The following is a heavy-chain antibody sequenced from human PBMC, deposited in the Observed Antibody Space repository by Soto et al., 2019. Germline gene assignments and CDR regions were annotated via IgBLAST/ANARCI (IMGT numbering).Heavy chain of an antibody. Sequence: SGPTLVNPTQTLALTFTFSVFSLSSSEMCVSLIGQPPGKALEWLALIDWDDDKFYSTSLKTRLTISKDTSKNQVVLTVTNMDPVDTATYYCARTRFSGYNKQFDYWGQGTLVTVYS. D-gene: IGHD1-1*01. CDR1: VFSLSSSEMC. J-gene: IGHJ4*02. CDR2: IDWDDDK. CDR3: ARTRFSGYNKQFDY. V-gene: IGHV2-70*01.